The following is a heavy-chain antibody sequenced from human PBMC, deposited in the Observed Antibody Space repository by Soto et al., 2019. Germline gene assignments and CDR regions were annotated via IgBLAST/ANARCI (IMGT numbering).Heavy chain of an antibody. V-gene: IGHV4-59*01. CDR1: GTSIRGYY. CDR2: IYYTGTT. D-gene: IGHD3-10*01. CDR3: AREVSSFGSNHFDS. J-gene: IGHJ4*02. Sequence: SETLSLTCSVSGTSIRGYYWTWIRQPPGKGLEWIGYIYYTGTTKYNPSLKSRVTISADTSKNQFSLRLNSVTAADTAVYYCAREVSSFGSNHFDSWGQGALVTVSS.